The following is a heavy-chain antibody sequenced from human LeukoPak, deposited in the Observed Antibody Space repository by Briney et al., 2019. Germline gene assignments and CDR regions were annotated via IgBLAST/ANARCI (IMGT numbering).Heavy chain of an antibody. CDR2: INWNGGST. J-gene: IGHJ3*02. Sequence: GGSLRLSCAASGFTFSNDWMSWVRQAPGKGLEWVSGINWNGGSTGYADSVKGRFTISRDNAKNSLYLQMNSLRAEDTALYHCARALYYDFWSGSPDDAFDIWGQGTMVTVSS. V-gene: IGHV3-20*01. CDR3: ARALYYDFWSGSPDDAFDI. CDR1: GFTFSNDW. D-gene: IGHD3-3*01.